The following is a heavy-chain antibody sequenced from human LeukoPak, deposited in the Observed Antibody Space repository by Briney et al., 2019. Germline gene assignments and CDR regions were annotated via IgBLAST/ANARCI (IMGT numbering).Heavy chain of an antibody. CDR3: ASSYSSGWYWYFDL. J-gene: IGHJ2*01. CDR1: GGSISSSSYY. CDR2: IYYSGST. V-gene: IGHV4-39*07. D-gene: IGHD6-19*01. Sequence: SETLSLTCTVSGGSISSSSYYWGWIRQPPGKGLEWIGSIYYSGSTNYNPSLKSRVTISVDTSKNQFSLKLSSVTAADTAVYYCASSYSSGWYWYFDLWGRGTLVTVSS.